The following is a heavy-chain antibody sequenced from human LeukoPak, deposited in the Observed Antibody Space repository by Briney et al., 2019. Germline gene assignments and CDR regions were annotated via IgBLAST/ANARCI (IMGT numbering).Heavy chain of an antibody. CDR2: ISSSSTNI. Sequence: GGSLRLSCAASTFSFSDYSMNWVRQAPGKGLEWVSSISSSSTNIYYADSVRGRFTISRDNAKKSLYLQMNSLRADDTAIYYCTKDPNGDYIGAFDPWGQGTLVTVSS. CDR3: TKDPNGDYIGAFDP. D-gene: IGHD4-17*01. V-gene: IGHV3-21*04. J-gene: IGHJ5*02. CDR1: TFSFSDYS.